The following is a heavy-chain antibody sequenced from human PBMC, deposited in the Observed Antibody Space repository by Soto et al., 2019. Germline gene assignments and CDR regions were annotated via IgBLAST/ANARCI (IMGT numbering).Heavy chain of an antibody. CDR1: GYSFTTYW. CDR3: ARRGAVVPGDAFDI. J-gene: IGHJ3*02. V-gene: IGHV5-51*01. CDR2: IYPGDSDT. D-gene: IGHD3-22*01. Sequence: GESLKISCKASGYSFTTYWIGWVRQMPGKGLEWMGIIYPGDSDTRYSPSFQGQVTISADKSISTAYLQWRGLKASDNAMYYCARRGAVVPGDAFDIWGQGTMVTVSS.